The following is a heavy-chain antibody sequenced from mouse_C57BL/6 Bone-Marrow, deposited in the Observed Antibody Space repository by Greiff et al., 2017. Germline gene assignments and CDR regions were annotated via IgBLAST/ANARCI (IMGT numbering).Heavy chain of an antibody. V-gene: IGHV14-4*01. CDR1: GFNIKDDY. CDR3: SSFDGDYFDF. Sequence: EVQLQQSGAELVRPGASVKLSCTASGFNIKDDYIHWVNQRPEQGLEWIGWIDPEIGDTEYASKFQGKATITSDPSSNTAYLQLSSLTSEDTAVYYCSSFDGDYFDFWGQGTPLTVAS. CDR2: IDPEIGDT. D-gene: IGHD2-3*01. J-gene: IGHJ2*01.